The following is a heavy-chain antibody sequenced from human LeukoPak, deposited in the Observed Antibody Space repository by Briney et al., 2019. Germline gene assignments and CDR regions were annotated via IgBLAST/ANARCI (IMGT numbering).Heavy chain of an antibody. Sequence: SETLSLTCTVSGSISGYYWSWIRQPPGKGPEWIGYIYYSGSTNYSPSLKSRVTISVDTSRTQFSLKLYSVTAADTAVYYCARGGYFDSSPECYFDYWGQGTLVTVSS. CDR3: ARGGYFDSSPECYFDY. CDR1: GSISGYY. CDR2: IYYSGST. D-gene: IGHD3-22*01. V-gene: IGHV4-59*01. J-gene: IGHJ4*02.